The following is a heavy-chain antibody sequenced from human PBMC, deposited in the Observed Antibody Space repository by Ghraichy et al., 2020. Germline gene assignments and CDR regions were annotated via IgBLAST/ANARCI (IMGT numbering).Heavy chain of an antibody. CDR1: EYSFTSYW. D-gene: IGHD6-19*01. CDR2: IYPDDSDT. J-gene: IGHJ4*02. Sequence: GGSLNISCKGSEYSFTSYWIGWVRQMPGKGLEWMGIIYPDDSDTKYSPSFQGQVTFSADKSISTAYLQWSSLKASDTAMYYCTRGPSGGWYADYWGQGTLVTVSS. V-gene: IGHV5-51*01. CDR3: TRGPSGGWYADY.